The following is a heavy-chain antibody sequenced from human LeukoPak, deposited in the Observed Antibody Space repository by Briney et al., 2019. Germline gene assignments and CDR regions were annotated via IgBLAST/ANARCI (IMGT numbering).Heavy chain of an antibody. CDR2: ISTYNGNT. Sequence: ALVKLSCTASGYTFTSCSISWVRQAPGQGLEWMGWISTYNGNTTYAQHPQGRVPMTTTTATTKAYMELAILRSDATAMYYCTRGWGGDYWGEGTLVTVSS. CDR1: GYTFTSCS. CDR3: TRGWGGDY. D-gene: IGHD3-16*01. J-gene: IGHJ4*02. V-gene: IGHV1-18*01.